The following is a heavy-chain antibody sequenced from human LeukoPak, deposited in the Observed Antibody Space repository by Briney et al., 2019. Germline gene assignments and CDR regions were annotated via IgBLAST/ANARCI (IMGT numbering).Heavy chain of an antibody. V-gene: IGHV4-59*01. J-gene: IGHJ6*03. CDR1: GVSISSYD. Sequence: PSETLSLTCTVSGVSISSYDWSWIRQPPGKGLEWIGYIYYSGSTNYNPSLKSRVTISVDTSKNQFSLKLSSVTAADTAVYYCASGLGQYYYYYYMDVWGKGTTVTVSS. CDR2: IYYSGST. CDR3: ASGLGQYYYYYYMDV. D-gene: IGHD7-27*01.